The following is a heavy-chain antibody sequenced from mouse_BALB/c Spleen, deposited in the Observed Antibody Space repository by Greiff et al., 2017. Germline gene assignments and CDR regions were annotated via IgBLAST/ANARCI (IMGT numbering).Heavy chain of an antibody. D-gene: IGHD2-1*01. CDR2: ISSGSSTI. J-gene: IGHJ4*01. V-gene: IGHV5-17*02. CDR3: ARGNYLFYAMDY. Sequence: EVKLMESGGGLVQPGGSRKLSCAASGFTFSSFGMHWVRQAPEKGLEWVAYISSGSSTIYYADTVKGRFTISRDNPKNTLFLQMTSLRSEDTAMYYCARGNYLFYAMDYWGQGTSVTVSS. CDR1: GFTFSSFG.